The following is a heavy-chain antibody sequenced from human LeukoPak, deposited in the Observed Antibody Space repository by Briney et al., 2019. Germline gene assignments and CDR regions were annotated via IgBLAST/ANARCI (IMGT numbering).Heavy chain of an antibody. Sequence: GGSLRLSCATSGFTFDDYAMHWVRQAPGKGLEWVSGISWNSGSIAYADSVKGRFTISRDNAKNTVYLQMNSLRVEDTAVYYCARVYXTNGYLYWGQGSLXXVSS. V-gene: IGHV3-9*01. J-gene: IGHJ4*02. CDR3: ARVYXTNGYLY. D-gene: IGHD3-22*01. CDR1: GFTFDDYA. CDR2: ISWNSGSI.